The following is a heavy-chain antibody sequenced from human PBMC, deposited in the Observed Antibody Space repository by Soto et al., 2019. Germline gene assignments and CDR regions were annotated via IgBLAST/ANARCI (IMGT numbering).Heavy chain of an antibody. Sequence: ASVKVSCKASGYTFTSYGISWVRQAPGQGLEWMGWISAYNGNTNYAQKLQGRVTMTTDTSTSTAYMELRSLRSDDTAVYYCARDLGLRYCSSTSCRGFDYWGQGTLVTVSS. V-gene: IGHV1-18*01. CDR1: GYTFTSYG. J-gene: IGHJ4*02. CDR2: ISAYNGNT. CDR3: ARDLGLRYCSSTSCRGFDY. D-gene: IGHD2-2*01.